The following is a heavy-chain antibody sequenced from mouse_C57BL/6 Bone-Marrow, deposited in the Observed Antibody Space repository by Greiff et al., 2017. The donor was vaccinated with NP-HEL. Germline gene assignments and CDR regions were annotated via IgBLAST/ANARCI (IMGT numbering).Heavy chain of an antibody. CDR3: ARRGDYYGSSYDWYFDV. J-gene: IGHJ1*03. D-gene: IGHD1-1*01. CDR2: INSDGGST. Sequence: EVKLVESGGGLVQPGESLKLSCESNEYEFPSHDMSWVRKTPEKRLELVAAINSDGGSTYYPDTMERRFIISRDNTKKTLYLQMSSLRSEDTALYYCARRGDYYGSSYDWYFDVWGTGTTVTVSS. CDR1: EYEFPSHD. V-gene: IGHV5-2*03.